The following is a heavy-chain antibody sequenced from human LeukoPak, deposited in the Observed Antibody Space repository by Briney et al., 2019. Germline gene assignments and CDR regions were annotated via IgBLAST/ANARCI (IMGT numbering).Heavy chain of an antibody. CDR2: IYYSGST. J-gene: IGHJ4*02. CDR3: ARQAEWYCSSTSCYAFDY. Sequence: SETLSLTCTVSGDSISSGDYYWGWIRQPPGKGLEWIGSIYYSGSTYYNPSLKSRVTISVDTSKNQFSLKLSSVTAADTAVYYCARQAEWYCSSTSCYAFDYWGQGTLVTVSS. V-gene: IGHV4-39*01. D-gene: IGHD2-2*01. CDR1: GDSISSGDYY.